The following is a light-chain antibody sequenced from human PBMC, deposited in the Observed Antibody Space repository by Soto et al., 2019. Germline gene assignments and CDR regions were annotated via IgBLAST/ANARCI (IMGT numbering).Light chain of an antibody. V-gene: IGLV1-40*01. J-gene: IGLJ1*01. CDR1: SSNIGAGYD. CDR2: GNS. CDR3: QSYDSSLSGYV. Sequence: QSVLTQPPSVSGAPGPRVTISCTGSSSNIGAGYDVHWYQQLPGTAPKLLIYGNSNRPSGVPDRFSGSKSGTSASLAITGLQAEDEAYYYCQSYDSSLSGYVFGTGTKLTVL.